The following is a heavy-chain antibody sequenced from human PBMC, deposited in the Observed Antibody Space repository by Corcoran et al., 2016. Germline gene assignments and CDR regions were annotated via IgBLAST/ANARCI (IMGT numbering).Heavy chain of an antibody. CDR3: ARAPPVVGANWFDP. V-gene: IGHV6-1*01. CDR1: GDSVSSNSAA. D-gene: IGHD6-19*01. J-gene: IGHJ5*02. CDR2: TYYTSKWYS. Sequence: QVQLQQSGPGLVKPSQTLSLTCVISGDSVSSNSAAWNWIRQSPSRGLEWLGRTYYTSKWYSDYAVSVKSRLSINADTSKNQFSLQLNSVTPEDTAVYYCARAPPVVGANWFDPWGQGTLVTVSS.